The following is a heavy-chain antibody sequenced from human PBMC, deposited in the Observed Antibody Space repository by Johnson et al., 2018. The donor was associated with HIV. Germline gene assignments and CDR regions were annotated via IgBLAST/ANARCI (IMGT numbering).Heavy chain of an antibody. Sequence: QVQLVESGGGVVQPGRSLRLSCAASGFTFSNYAMHWVRQAPGKGLEWVAVISYDGSKKNYADSVKGRFSISRDNSKNTVYLQMNSLRAEDTAVYYCARGLGEVLLLPGPDGYVIWGPGTMVTVSS. D-gene: IGHD2-15*01. CDR3: ARGLGEVLLLPGPDGYVI. J-gene: IGHJ3*02. CDR2: ISYDGSKK. V-gene: IGHV3-30-3*01. CDR1: GFTFSNYA.